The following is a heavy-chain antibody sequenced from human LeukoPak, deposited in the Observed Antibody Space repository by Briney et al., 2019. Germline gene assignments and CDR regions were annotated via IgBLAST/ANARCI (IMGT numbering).Heavy chain of an antibody. CDR1: GFTFSSYW. D-gene: IGHD6-6*01. V-gene: IGHV3-74*01. J-gene: IGHJ4*02. CDR2: INTDGSST. Sequence: GGSLRLSCAASGFTFSSYWMHWVRQAPGKGLVWVSRINTDGSSTSYADSVKGRFTISRDNAKNTLYLQMNSLRAEDTAVYYCARDAYSSSPKPDYWGQGTLVTVSS. CDR3: ARDAYSSSPKPDY.